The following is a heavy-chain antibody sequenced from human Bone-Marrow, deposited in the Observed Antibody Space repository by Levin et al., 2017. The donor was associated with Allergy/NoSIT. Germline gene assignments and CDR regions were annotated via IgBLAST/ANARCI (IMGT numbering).Heavy chain of an antibody. CDR1: GFRFRDYG. CDR2: IWNDGSNK. CDR3: ARFWSGFPLGAFDM. V-gene: IGHV3-33*01. D-gene: IGHD3-3*01. J-gene: IGHJ3*02. Sequence: GGSLRLSCVASGFRFRDYGMYWVRQAPGKGPEWVTVIWNDGSNKYYEDSVEGRFTVSRDNSKNTLFLQMKSLRVEDTAIYYCARFWSGFPLGAFDMWGQGTMVIVSS.